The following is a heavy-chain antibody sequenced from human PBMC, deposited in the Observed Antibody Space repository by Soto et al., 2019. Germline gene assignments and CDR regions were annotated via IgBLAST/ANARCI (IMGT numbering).Heavy chain of an antibody. J-gene: IGHJ4*02. V-gene: IGHV3-30*18. Sequence: PGGSLRLSCAASGFTFSSYGMHWVRQAPGKGLEWVALISHDGSIKYYADSVKGRFTISRDTSKNTLYLQMSSLRAEDTAVYYCAKDRGWEHLKYYLDYWGQGTLVTVSS. CDR3: AKDRGWEHLKYYLDY. CDR2: ISHDGSIK. D-gene: IGHD1-26*01. CDR1: GFTFSSYG.